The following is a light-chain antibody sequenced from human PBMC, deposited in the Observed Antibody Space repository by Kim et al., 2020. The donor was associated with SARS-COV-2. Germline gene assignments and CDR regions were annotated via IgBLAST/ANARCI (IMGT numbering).Light chain of an antibody. J-gene: IGLJ2*01. CDR3: NSRDSSGNHLVV. CDR2: GKN. Sequence: SSELTQDPAVSVALGQTVRITSQGDSLRSYYASWYQQKPGQAPVLVIYGKNNRPSGIPDRFSGSSSGNTASLNITGAQAEDEADYYCNSRDSSGNHLVVFGGGTKLTVL. V-gene: IGLV3-19*01. CDR1: SLRSYY.